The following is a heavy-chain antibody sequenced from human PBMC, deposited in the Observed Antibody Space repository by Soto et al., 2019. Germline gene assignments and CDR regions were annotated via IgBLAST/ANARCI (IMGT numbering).Heavy chain of an antibody. CDR2: IYHSGST. D-gene: IGHD6-13*01. J-gene: IGHJ4*02. Sequence: SETLSLTCAVSSGSISSSNWWSWVRQPPGKGLEWIGEIYHSGSTNYNPSLKSRVTISVDKSKNQFSLKLSSVTAADTAVYYCARDRNSRGALDYWGQGTLVTV. CDR3: ARDRNSRGALDY. CDR1: SGSISSSNW. V-gene: IGHV4-4*02.